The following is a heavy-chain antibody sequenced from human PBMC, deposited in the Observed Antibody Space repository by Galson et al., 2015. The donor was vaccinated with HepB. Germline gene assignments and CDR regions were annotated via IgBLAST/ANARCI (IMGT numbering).Heavy chain of an antibody. CDR3: VRESLMAVVTFDL. CDR2: IWHDGSNQ. V-gene: IGHV3-33*01. J-gene: IGHJ4*02. Sequence: LRLSCAASGFIFSRHGIHWVRQAPGKGLECVAMIWHDGSNQLYADSVKGRFTISRDNSENTLYLQMNSLRAEDTAVYYCVRESLMAVVTFDLWGRGTLVTVSS. D-gene: IGHD5-18*01. CDR1: GFIFSRHG.